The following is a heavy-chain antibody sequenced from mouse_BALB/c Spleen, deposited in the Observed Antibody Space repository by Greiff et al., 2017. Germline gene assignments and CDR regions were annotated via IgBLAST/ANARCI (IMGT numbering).Heavy chain of an antibody. CDR2: IWGDGST. V-gene: IGHV2-6-7*01. CDR3: ARDKLLRPYYYAMDY. Sequence: VQVVESGPGLVAPSQSLSITCTVSGFSLTGYGVNWVRQPPGKGLEWLGMIWGDGSTDYNSALKSRLSISKDNSKSQVFLKMNSLQTDDTARYYCARDKLLRPYYYAMDYWGQGTSVTVSS. CDR1: GFSLTGYG. D-gene: IGHD1-2*01. J-gene: IGHJ4*01.